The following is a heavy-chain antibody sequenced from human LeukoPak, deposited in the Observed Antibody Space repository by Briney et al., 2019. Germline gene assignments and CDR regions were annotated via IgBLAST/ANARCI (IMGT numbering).Heavy chain of an antibody. CDR2: IKSKVDGGTT. CDR1: GFTFSNAW. J-gene: IGHJ4*02. V-gene: IGHV3-15*01. CDR3: TTDLGQWWAIIHY. Sequence: GGSLRLSCAASGFTFSNAWMNWVRQAPGKGLEWVGRIKSKVDGGTTDYAAPVKGRFTISRDDSKNMLYLQMNSLKTEDTAVYYCTTDLGQWWAIIHYWGQGTLVTVSS. D-gene: IGHD3-16*01.